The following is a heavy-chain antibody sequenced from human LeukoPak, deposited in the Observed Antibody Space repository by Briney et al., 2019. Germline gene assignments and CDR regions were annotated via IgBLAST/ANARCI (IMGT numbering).Heavy chain of an antibody. D-gene: IGHD1-26*01. J-gene: IGHJ4*02. CDR3: ARLGGSYYTY. Sequence: PGGSLRLSCVASGFAFSSYWMTWVRQAPGKGLEWVANIKQDGGEEYYVDSVKDRFTISRDNAKNSLFLQMNSLRVEDTAVYYCARLGGSYYTYWGQGTLVTVSS. CDR1: GFAFSSYW. CDR2: IKQDGGEE. V-gene: IGHV3-7*01.